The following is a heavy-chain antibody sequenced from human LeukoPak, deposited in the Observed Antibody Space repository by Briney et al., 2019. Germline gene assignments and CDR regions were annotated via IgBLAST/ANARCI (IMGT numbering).Heavy chain of an antibody. CDR3: ARDQRDFWSGYYYYYMDV. J-gene: IGHJ6*03. CDR2: IYYSGST. Sequence: SETLSLTCTVSGGSISSYYWSWIRQPPGKGLEWIGYIYYSGSTNYNPSLKSRVTISVDTSKNQFSLKLSSVTAADTAVCYCARDQRDFWSGYYYYYMDVWGKGTTVTVSS. D-gene: IGHD3-3*01. V-gene: IGHV4-59*01. CDR1: GGSISSYY.